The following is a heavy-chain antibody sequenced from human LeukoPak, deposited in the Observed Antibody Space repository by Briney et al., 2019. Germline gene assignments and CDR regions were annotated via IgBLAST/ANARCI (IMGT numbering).Heavy chain of an antibody. CDR2: INHSGST. J-gene: IGHJ5*02. Sequence: SETLSLTCTVSGGSISSSSYYWSWIRQPPGKGLEWIGEINHSGSTNYNPSLKSRVTISVDTSKNQFSLKLSSVTAADTAVYYCARAGYSSGWYGSYWFDPWGQGTLVTVSS. CDR1: GGSISSSSYY. D-gene: IGHD6-19*01. V-gene: IGHV4-39*07. CDR3: ARAGYSSGWYGSYWFDP.